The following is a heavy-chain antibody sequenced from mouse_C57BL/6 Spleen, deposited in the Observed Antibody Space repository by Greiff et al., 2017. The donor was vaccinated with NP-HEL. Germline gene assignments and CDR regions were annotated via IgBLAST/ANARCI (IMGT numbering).Heavy chain of an antibody. D-gene: IGHD2-1*01. V-gene: IGHV1-64*01. CDR1: GYTFTSYW. CDR2: IHPNSGST. Sequence: QVQLQQPGAELVKPGASVKLSCKASGYTFTSYWMHWVKQRPGQGLEWIGMIHPNSGSTNYNEKFKSKATLTVDKSSSTAYMQLSSLTSEDSAVYYCARSPIYYGNYFYAMDYWGQGTSVTVSS. J-gene: IGHJ4*01. CDR3: ARSPIYYGNYFYAMDY.